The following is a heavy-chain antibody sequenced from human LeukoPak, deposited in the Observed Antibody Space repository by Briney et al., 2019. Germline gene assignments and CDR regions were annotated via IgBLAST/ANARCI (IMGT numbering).Heavy chain of an antibody. CDR3: AREDYDILTGVDY. CDR1: GGSISSSNW. J-gene: IGHJ4*02. D-gene: IGHD3-9*01. CDR2: IYHSGST. V-gene: IGHV4-4*02. Sequence: SETLSLTCAVSGGSISSSNWWSWVRQPPGKGLEWIGEIYHSGSTYYNPSLTSRVTISVDTSKNQFSLKLSSVTAADTAVYYCAREDYDILTGVDYWGQGTLVTVSS.